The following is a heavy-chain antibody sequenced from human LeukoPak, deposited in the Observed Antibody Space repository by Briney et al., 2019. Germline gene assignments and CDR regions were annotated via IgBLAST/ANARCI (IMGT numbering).Heavy chain of an antibody. J-gene: IGHJ5*02. CDR1: GYTFTSNY. D-gene: IGHD5-24*01. Sequence: ASVKVSCKAFGYTFTSNYMHWVRQAPGQGPEWMGVISPSGGSTTYAQKFQGRVTLTRDMSTSTDYLELSSLRSEDTAVYYCARYNSVRDEAWWFNAWGQGTLVTVSS. V-gene: IGHV1-46*01. CDR3: ARYNSVRDEAWWFNA. CDR2: ISPSGGST.